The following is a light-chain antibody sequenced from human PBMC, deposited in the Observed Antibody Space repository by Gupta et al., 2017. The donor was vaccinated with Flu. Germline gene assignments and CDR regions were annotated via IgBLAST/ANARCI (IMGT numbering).Light chain of an antibody. Sequence: PAPRQLSPGERPTLSCRARQSGTSHLAWYQQKPGQGPRLLIYGASHRATKIPARFSGSGSETEFTLTISSLQSEDFAVYFCQQDNNWPLTFGRGTKVEIK. V-gene: IGKV3-15*01. CDR2: GAS. J-gene: IGKJ4*01. CDR1: QSGTSH. CDR3: QQDNNWPLT.